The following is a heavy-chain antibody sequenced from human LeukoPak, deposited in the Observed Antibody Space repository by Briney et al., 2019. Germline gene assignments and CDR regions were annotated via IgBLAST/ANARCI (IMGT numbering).Heavy chain of an antibody. CDR3: ARGHLVYVGHYYYYYMDV. D-gene: IGHD2-8*01. CDR2: INADSSTI. J-gene: IGHJ6*03. Sequence: GGSLRLSCAASGFTFSSYAMSWVRQAPGKGLEWISYINADSSTIQYADSVRGRFTTSRDNAKNSLYLQMNSLRAEDTAVYYCARGHLVYVGHYYYYYMDVWGKGTTVTVSS. V-gene: IGHV3-48*01. CDR1: GFTFSSYA.